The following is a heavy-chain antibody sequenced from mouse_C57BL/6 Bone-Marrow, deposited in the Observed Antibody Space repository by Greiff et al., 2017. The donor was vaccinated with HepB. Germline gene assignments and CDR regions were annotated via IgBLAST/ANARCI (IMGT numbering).Heavy chain of an antibody. CDR3: ARRSLPTGAMDY. CDR2: IWSDGSA. Sequence: VQLKESGPGLVAPSQSLSITCTVSGFSLTSYGVHWVRQPPGKGLEWLVVIWSDGSATYNSALKSRLSISKDNSKSQVFLKMNSLQTDDTAMYYCARRSLPTGAMDYWGQGTSVTVSS. CDR1: GFSLTSYG. D-gene: IGHD5-5*01. V-gene: IGHV2-6*03. J-gene: IGHJ4*01.